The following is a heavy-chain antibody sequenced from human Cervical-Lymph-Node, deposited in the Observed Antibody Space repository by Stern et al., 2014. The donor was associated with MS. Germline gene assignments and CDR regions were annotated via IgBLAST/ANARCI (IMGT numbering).Heavy chain of an antibody. CDR2: ISFDGSKK. V-gene: IGHV3-30*18. CDR1: GFSLSNHN. CDR3: AKDDGRWSFDY. J-gene: IGHJ4*02. D-gene: IGHD2-15*01. Sequence: VHLVESGGGVVQPGGSLTLSCAASGFSLSNHNMHWVRQAPGKGLEWVTIISFDGSKKSYADSVMGRFTVSRDNSENTLFLHMNSLRAEDTAVYYCAKDDGRWSFDYWGQGTLVAVSS.